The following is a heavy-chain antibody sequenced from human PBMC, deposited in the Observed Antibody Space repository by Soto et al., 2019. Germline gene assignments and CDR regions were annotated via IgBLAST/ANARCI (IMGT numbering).Heavy chain of an antibody. V-gene: IGHV1-18*01. Sequence: ASVKVSCKASGYTFTSYGISWVRQAPGQGLEWMGWISAYNGNTNYAQKLQGRVTMTTDTSTSTAYMELRSLRSDDTAVYYCARRMEHYYYYYMDVWGKGTTVTVSS. CDR3: ARRMEHYYYYYMDV. J-gene: IGHJ6*03. CDR1: GYTFTSYG. CDR2: ISAYNGNT. D-gene: IGHD1-1*01.